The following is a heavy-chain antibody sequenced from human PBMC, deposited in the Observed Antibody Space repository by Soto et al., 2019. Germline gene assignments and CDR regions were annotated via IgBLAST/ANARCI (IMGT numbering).Heavy chain of an antibody. J-gene: IGHJ6*02. CDR1: GYTFTGYY. CDR3: ARDSPQAYYYGMDV. V-gene: IGHV1-2*02. Sequence: ASVKVSFKASGYTFTGYYMHWVRQAPGQGLEWMGWINPNSGGTNYAQKFQGRVTMTRDTSISTAYMELSRLRSDDTAVYYCARDSPQAYYYGMDVWGQGTTVTVSS. CDR2: INPNSGGT.